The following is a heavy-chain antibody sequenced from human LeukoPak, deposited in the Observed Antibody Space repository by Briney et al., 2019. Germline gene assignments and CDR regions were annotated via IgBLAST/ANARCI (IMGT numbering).Heavy chain of an antibody. V-gene: IGHV3-20*04. CDR3: ARAPITSPFYFDY. CDR1: GFAFDEHG. D-gene: IGHD2-2*01. CDR2: INWSGRST. J-gene: IGHJ4*02. Sequence: GGSLRLSCTASGFAFDEHGMSWVPEVPGKGLEWASGINWSGRSTGYADPFRRRFTISRDKAKNSLYLQMDSLRAEDTALYYCARAPITSPFYFDYWGQGTLVTVSS.